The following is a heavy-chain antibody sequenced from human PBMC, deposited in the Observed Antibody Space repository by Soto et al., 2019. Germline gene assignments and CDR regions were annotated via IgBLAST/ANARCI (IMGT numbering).Heavy chain of an antibody. CDR2: IQSKADGGTT. Sequence: EVQLVESGGGLVKPGGSLRLSCAASGFTINDAWMTWVRQAPGKGLEWVGRIQSKADGGTTHYAAPVRGRFTVSTDDSKTTLYLEMNSLKTDDTAVYYCVRGLNWNDNYWGQGTLVTVSS. D-gene: IGHD1-1*01. J-gene: IGHJ4*02. CDR3: VRGLNWNDNY. CDR1: GFTINDAW. V-gene: IGHV3-15*01.